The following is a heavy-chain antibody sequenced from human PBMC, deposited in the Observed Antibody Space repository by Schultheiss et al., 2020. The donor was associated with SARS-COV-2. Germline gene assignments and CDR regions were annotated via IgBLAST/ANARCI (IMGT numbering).Heavy chain of an antibody. CDR3: AKVAIAAAGPSYWYFDL. D-gene: IGHD6-13*01. J-gene: IGHJ2*01. Sequence: GGSLRLSCAASGFTFSSYGMHWVRQAPGKGLEWVSAISGSGGSTYYADSVKGRFTISRDNSKNSLYLQMNSLRAEDTAVYYCAKVAIAAAGPSYWYFDLWGRGTLVTVSS. CDR1: GFTFSSYG. V-gene: IGHV3-23*01. CDR2: ISGSGGST.